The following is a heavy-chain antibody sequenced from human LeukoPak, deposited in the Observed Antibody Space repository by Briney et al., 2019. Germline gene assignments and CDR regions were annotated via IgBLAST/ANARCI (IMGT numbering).Heavy chain of an antibody. Sequence: GGSLRLSCAASGFTFSNYAMTWVRQAPGKGLDWVSTISGGGDSTYFADSVKGRFTISRDNSKNTLYLQMDSLRVEDTAVYYCARVSKPGWYDYYYMDVWGKGTTVTVSS. J-gene: IGHJ6*03. V-gene: IGHV3-23*01. D-gene: IGHD2/OR15-2a*01. CDR1: GFTFSNYA. CDR2: ISGGGDST. CDR3: ARVSKPGWYDYYYMDV.